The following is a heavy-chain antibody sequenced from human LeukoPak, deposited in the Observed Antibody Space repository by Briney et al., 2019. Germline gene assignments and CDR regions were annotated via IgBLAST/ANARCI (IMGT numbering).Heavy chain of an antibody. CDR2: ISSSSSYI. D-gene: IGHD6-13*01. Sequence: PGGSLRLSCAASGFTFSSYSMNWVRQAPGKGLEWVSSISSSSSYIYYADSVKGRFTISRNNAKKSMYLQMNSLRAEDTAVYYCARESTGPGSSSWFDYWGQGTLVTVSS. J-gene: IGHJ4*02. V-gene: IGHV3-21*01. CDR3: ARESTGPGSSSWFDY. CDR1: GFTFSSYS.